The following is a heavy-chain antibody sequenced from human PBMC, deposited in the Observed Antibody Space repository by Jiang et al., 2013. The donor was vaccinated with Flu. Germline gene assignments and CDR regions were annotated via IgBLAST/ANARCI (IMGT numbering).Heavy chain of an antibody. CDR1: GGPFRNNY. V-gene: IGHV4-59*01. CDR3: VRDFVGASDVFDI. D-gene: IGHD3-16*01. Sequence: VKPSETLSLTCSVSGGPFRNNYWSWIRQSPEKGLEWIGYRHHKGETNYNPSLQNRVTISLDESEYQFSLNLTSVTAADTAVYYCVRDFVGASDVFDIWGQGAEVTVSS. CDR2: RHHKGET. J-gene: IGHJ3*02.